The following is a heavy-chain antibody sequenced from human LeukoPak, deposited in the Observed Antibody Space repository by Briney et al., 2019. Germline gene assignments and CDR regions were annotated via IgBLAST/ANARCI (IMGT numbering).Heavy chain of an antibody. CDR2: INEDGNGK. V-gene: IGHV3-7*01. CDR1: GFNFHNFA. CDR3: ARHIPRGNNYFDN. D-gene: IGHD3-16*01. Sequence: GGSLRLSCEASGFNFHNFAMHWVRQAPGKGLEWVANINEDGNGKYYVDSVKGRFTISRDNAKNSLYLEMNSLRAEDTAMYYCARHIPRGNNYFDNWGQGTLVTVSS. J-gene: IGHJ4*02.